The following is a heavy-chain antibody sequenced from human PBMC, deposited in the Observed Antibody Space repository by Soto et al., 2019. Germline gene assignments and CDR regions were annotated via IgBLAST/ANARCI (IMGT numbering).Heavy chain of an antibody. D-gene: IGHD6-19*01. CDR2: ISGSGGST. Sequence: GGSLRLSCAASGFTFSSYAMSWVRQAPGKGLEWVSAISGSGGSTYYADSVKGRYTISRDNSKNTLYLQMNSLRAEDTAVYYCAKTYSSGWYLYFDYWGQGXLVTVSS. J-gene: IGHJ4*02. V-gene: IGHV3-23*01. CDR1: GFTFSSYA. CDR3: AKTYSSGWYLYFDY.